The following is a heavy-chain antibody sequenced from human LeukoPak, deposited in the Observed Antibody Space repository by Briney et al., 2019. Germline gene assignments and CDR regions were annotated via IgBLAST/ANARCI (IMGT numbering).Heavy chain of an antibody. J-gene: IGHJ1*01. CDR2: ISYDGSNK. Sequence: SCAASGFTFSSYAMHWVRQAPGKGLEWVAVISYDGSNKYYADSVKGRFTISRDNSKNTLYLQMNSLRAEDTAAYYCARAQSRSSSSRTISPWGQGTLVTVSS. CDR1: GFTFSSYA. D-gene: IGHD6-6*01. V-gene: IGHV3-30*04. CDR3: ARAQSRSSSSRTISP.